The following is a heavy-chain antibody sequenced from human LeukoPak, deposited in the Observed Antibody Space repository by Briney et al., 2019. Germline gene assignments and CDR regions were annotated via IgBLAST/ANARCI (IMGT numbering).Heavy chain of an antibody. CDR3: VRLWLRWGIDY. J-gene: IGHJ4*02. V-gene: IGHV4-39*01. Sequence: PSETLSLTCDVSGASTNTHSYFWGWIRQPPGKGLEWVGSGYYAGSGSHYNPSLKSRVTISVDTSRNRYSLKPHSVTTADTAVYYCVRLWLRWGIDYWGQGSLVTVSS. CDR2: GYYAGSGS. D-gene: IGHD5-12*01. CDR1: GASTNTHSYF.